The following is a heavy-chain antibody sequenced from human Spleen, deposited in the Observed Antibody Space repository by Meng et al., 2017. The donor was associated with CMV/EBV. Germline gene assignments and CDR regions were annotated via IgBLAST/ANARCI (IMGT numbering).Heavy chain of an antibody. CDR3: ARARIAAAGMGWFDP. CDR1: GYTFTNYG. V-gene: IGHV1-18*01. D-gene: IGHD6-13*01. CDR2: ISPYTGNT. Sequence: SGYTFTNYGFSWVRQAPGQGLEWMGWISPYTGNTNYAEKLQGRVTMTTDTSTSTTYMELRSLRSDDTAVYYCARARIAAAGMGWFDPWGQGTLVTVSS. J-gene: IGHJ5*02.